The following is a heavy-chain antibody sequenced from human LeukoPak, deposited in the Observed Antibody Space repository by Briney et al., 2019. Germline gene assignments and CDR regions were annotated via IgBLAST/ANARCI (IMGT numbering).Heavy chain of an antibody. Sequence: ASVKVSCKASGYTFTDYYIHWMRQAPGQGLEWMGWINSNSGSTNYAQNFQGRVTMTRDTSINTVYMELSRLRSDDTAVYYCARDADILTGFDYWGQGTLVTVSS. V-gene: IGHV1-2*02. D-gene: IGHD3-9*01. J-gene: IGHJ4*02. CDR1: GYTFTDYY. CDR3: ARDADILTGFDY. CDR2: INSNSGST.